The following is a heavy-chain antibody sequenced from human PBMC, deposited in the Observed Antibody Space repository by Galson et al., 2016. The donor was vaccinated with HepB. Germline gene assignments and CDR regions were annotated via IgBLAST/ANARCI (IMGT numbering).Heavy chain of an antibody. CDR1: GFIFSNYH. CDR2: VSARRDYI. V-gene: IGHV3-21*01. J-gene: IGHJ4*02. CDR3: ASEFDLGSGSYPS. Sequence: SLRLSCAASGFIFSNYHMNWVRQPPGTGLEGVAGVSARRDYIYYSESMKGRFTTSRDNAKNSVYQQMNSLGVEDTAMYYCASEFDLGSGSYPSWGQGTLVSVSS. D-gene: IGHD3-10*01.